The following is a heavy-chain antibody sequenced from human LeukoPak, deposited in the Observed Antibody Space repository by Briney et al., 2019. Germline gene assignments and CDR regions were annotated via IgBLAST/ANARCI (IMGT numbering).Heavy chain of an antibody. Sequence: ASVKVSCMASGYTFTSYAMNWVRQAPGQGLEWMGWINPNSGGTNYAQKFQGRVTMTRDTSISTAYMELSRLRSDDTAVYYCAREASGYDLFYFDYWGQGTLVTVSS. J-gene: IGHJ4*02. CDR1: GYTFTSYA. CDR2: INPNSGGT. D-gene: IGHD5-12*01. V-gene: IGHV1-2*02. CDR3: AREASGYDLFYFDY.